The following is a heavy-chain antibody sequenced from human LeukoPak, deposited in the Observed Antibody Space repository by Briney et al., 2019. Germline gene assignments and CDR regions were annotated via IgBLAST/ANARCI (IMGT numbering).Heavy chain of an antibody. D-gene: IGHD2-15*01. J-gene: IGHJ5*02. CDR1: GYTFTSYA. Sequence: ASVKVSCKASGYTFTSYAMNWVRQAPGQGLEWMGWINTNTGNPTYAQGFTGRFVFSLDTSVSTAYLQISSLKAEDTAVYYCARAVVVVAATPGWFDPWGQGTLVTVSS. CDR2: INTNTGNP. CDR3: ARAVVVVAATPGWFDP. V-gene: IGHV7-4-1*02.